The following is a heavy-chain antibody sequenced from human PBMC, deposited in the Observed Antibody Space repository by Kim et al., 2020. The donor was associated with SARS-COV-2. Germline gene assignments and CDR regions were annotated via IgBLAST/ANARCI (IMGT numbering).Heavy chain of an antibody. CDR1: GFTFSSYG. CDR3: AKPHDYGDYGGGFNAFDI. J-gene: IGHJ3*02. Sequence: GGSLRLSCAASGFTFSSYGMHWVRQAPGKGLEWVAVISYDGSNKYYADSVKGRFTISRDNSKNTLYLQMNSLRAEDTAVYYCAKPHDYGDYGGGFNAFDIWGQGTMVTVSS. D-gene: IGHD4-17*01. V-gene: IGHV3-30*18. CDR2: ISYDGSNK.